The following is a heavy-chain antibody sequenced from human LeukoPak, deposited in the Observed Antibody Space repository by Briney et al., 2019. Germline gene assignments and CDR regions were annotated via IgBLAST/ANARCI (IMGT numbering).Heavy chain of an antibody. CDR2: ISGYNGNT. J-gene: IGHJ4*02. V-gene: IGHV1-18*01. Sequence: ASVKVSCKASGFTFTSSAVQWVRQAPGQGLEWMGWISGYNGNTNYAQKLQGRVTMTTDTSTSTDYMELRSLRSDDTAVYYCARDPAYGDAYYFDYWGQGTLVTVSS. CDR3: ARDPAYGDAYYFDY. CDR1: GFTFTSSA. D-gene: IGHD4-17*01.